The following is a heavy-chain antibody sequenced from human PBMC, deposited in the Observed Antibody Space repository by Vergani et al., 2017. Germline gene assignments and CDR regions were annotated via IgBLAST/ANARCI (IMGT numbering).Heavy chain of an antibody. CDR2: IYTSEST. Sequence: QVQLRESGPGLVKPSQTLSLTCTVSGGSISSGNYYWSWIRQPAGKGLEWIGRIYTSESTNYNPSLKSRVTMSVDTSKNQFSLKLRSVTAADTAVYYCARVGEALDDYYYYYMDVWGKGTTVTVSS. D-gene: IGHD1-26*01. CDR3: ARVGEALDDYYYYYMDV. V-gene: IGHV4-61*02. CDR1: GGSISSGNYY. J-gene: IGHJ6*03.